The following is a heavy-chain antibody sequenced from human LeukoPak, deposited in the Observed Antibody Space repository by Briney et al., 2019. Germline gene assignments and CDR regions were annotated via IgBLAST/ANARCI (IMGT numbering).Heavy chain of an antibody. D-gene: IGHD1-14*01. CDR2: ISYDGSNK. CDR1: GFTFSSYA. Sequence: GSLRLSCAASGFTFSSYAMHWVRQAPGKGLEWVAVISYDGSNKYYADSVKGRFTISRDNSKNTLYLQMNSLRAEDTAVYYCARARHHLWAFDIWGQGTMVTVSS. J-gene: IGHJ3*02. CDR3: ARARHHLWAFDI. V-gene: IGHV3-30-3*01.